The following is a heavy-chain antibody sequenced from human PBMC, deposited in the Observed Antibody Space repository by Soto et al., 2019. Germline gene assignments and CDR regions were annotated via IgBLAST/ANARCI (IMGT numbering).Heavy chain of an antibody. Sequence: LSLTCTVSGGSISSGGYYWSWIRQHPGKGLEWIGYIYYSGSTYYNPSLKSRVTISVDTSKNQFSLKLSSVTAADTAVYYCARDRRTIFGVVIWAGWFDPWGQGTLVTVSS. CDR1: GGSISSGGYY. J-gene: IGHJ5*02. CDR2: IYYSGST. V-gene: IGHV4-31*03. D-gene: IGHD3-3*01. CDR3: ARDRRTIFGVVIWAGWFDP.